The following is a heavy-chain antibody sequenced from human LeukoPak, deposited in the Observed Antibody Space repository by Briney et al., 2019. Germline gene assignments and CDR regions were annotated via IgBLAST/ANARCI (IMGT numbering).Heavy chain of an antibody. J-gene: IGHJ4*02. CDR2: INHSGST. Sequence: PSETLSLTCAVYGGSFSGYYWSWIRQPPGKGMEWIGEINHSGSTNYNPSLKSRATISVDTSKNQFSLKLSSVTAADTAVYYCARGRGSVPFDYWGQGTLVTVSS. CDR3: ARGRGSVPFDY. V-gene: IGHV4-34*01. CDR1: GGSFSGYY. D-gene: IGHD1-26*01.